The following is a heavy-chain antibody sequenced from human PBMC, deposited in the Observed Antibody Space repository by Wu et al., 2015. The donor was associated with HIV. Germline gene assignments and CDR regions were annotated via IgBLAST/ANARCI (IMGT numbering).Heavy chain of an antibody. CDR2: IVVGSGNT. J-gene: IGHJ6*03. CDR1: GFTFTSSA. V-gene: IGHV1-58*02. CDR3: ARVKLSGETYFYYMDV. Sequence: QMQLVQSGPEVKKPGTSVKFSCKASGFTFTSSAMQWVRQARGQRLEWIGWIVVGSGNTNYAQKFQERVTITRDMSTSTAYMELSSLRSEDTAVYFCARVKLSGETYFYYMDVWGKGTTVTVSS. D-gene: IGHD7-27*01.